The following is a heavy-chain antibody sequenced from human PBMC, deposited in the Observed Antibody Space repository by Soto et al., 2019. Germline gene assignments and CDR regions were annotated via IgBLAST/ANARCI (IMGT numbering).Heavy chain of an antibody. V-gene: IGHV4-34*01. CDR2: INHSGST. J-gene: IGHJ4*02. CDR3: ARGKDRLVIMSSEFDY. Sequence: ASETLSLTCAVYGGSFSGYYWSWIRKPPGKGLEWIGEINHSGSTNYNPSLKSRVTISVDTSKNQFSLKLSSVTAADTAVYYCARGKDRLVIMSSEFDYWGQGTLVTVSS. D-gene: IGHD3-9*01. CDR1: GGSFSGYY.